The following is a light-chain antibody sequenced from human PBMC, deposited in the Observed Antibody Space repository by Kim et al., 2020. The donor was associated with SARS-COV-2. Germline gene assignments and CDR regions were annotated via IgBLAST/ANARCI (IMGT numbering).Light chain of an antibody. Sequence: SSELTQDPAVSVALGQTVRITCKGDSLRNYYASWYQQRPGQAPVLVIYGKNNRPSGIPDRFSGSNSGNTASLTITGAQAEDEADYYCHSRDSSGNYVFGT. V-gene: IGLV3-19*01. J-gene: IGLJ1*01. CDR3: HSRDSSGNYV. CDR2: GKN. CDR1: SLRNYY.